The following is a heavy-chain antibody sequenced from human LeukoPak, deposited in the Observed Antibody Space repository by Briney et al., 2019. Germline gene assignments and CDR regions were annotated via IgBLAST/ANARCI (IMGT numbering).Heavy chain of an antibody. D-gene: IGHD2-21*01. CDR3: ARREGYCGGDCYGYFGY. CDR1: GYTFTSYG. J-gene: IGHJ4*02. V-gene: IGHV1-18*01. CDR2: ITAKNGNT. Sequence: ASVKVSCKASGYTFTSYGISWVRQTPGQGVEGMGWITAKNGNTKYAQKLQGRDTITTDTSTRTAYMELRSLRTDDTAVYYCARREGYCGGDCYGYFGYWGQGTPVTVSS.